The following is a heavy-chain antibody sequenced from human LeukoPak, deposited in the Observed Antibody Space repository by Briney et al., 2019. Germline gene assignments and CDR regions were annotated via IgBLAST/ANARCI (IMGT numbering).Heavy chain of an antibody. CDR3: ARDSGYNPEPVAFDI. D-gene: IGHD5-12*01. CDR2: IRYDGGEE. J-gene: IGHJ3*02. CDR1: GFTFSRYG. Sequence: GGSLRLSCSGTGFTFSRYGIHWVRQAPGEGLEWVTVIRYDGGEEYYADSVRGRFTISRDNSKNTVYLQMNNLRAEDTALYYCARDSGYNPEPVAFDIWGQGTTVTVSS. V-gene: IGHV3-33*01.